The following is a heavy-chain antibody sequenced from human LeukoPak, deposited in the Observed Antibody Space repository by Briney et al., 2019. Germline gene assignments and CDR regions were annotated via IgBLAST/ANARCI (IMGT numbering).Heavy chain of an antibody. Sequence: GGSLRLSCAASGFTFSGYWMNWVRQAPGKGPEWVANIKKEGSEKYYVDSVKGRFTISRDNAKNSLYLQMNSLRADDTAVYYCATDHYDSSGYYTGTYWGQGTLVTVSS. CDR2: IKKEGSEK. CDR1: GFTFSGYW. CDR3: ATDHYDSSGYYTGTY. J-gene: IGHJ4*02. V-gene: IGHV3-7*03. D-gene: IGHD3-22*01.